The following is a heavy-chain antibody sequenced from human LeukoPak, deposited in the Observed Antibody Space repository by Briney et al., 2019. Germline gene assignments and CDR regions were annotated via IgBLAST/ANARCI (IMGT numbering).Heavy chain of an antibody. V-gene: IGHV2-5*01. D-gene: IGHD6-13*01. J-gene: IGHJ4*02. CDR3: AHIEAAAFVY. CDR1: GLSLSTSGVG. CDR2: IYWNDDK. Sequence: SGPTLVKPTQPLTLTCTFSGLSLSTSGVGVGWIRQPPGKALEWLALIYWNDDKRYSPSLKRRPSIPKDTSKNRLVLTMTNMDPVDTATYYCAHIEAAAFVYWGQGTLVTVSS.